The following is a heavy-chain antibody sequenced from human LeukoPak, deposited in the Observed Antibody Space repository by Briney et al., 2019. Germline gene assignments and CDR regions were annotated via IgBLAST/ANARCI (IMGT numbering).Heavy chain of an antibody. CDR1: GYTFTSYG. V-gene: IGHV1-18*01. CDR3: ARVRRYTSRPDAFDI. D-gene: IGHD6-13*01. CDR2: ISAYNGNT. Sequence: ASVKVTCKASGYTFTSYGISWVRQAPGQGLEWMGWISAYNGNTNYAQKLQGRVTMTTDTSTSTAYMELRSLRSDDTAVYYCARVRRYTSRPDAFDIWGQGTMVTVSS. J-gene: IGHJ3*02.